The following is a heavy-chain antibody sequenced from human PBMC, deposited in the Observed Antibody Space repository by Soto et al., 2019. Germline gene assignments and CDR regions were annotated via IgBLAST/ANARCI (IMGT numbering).Heavy chain of an antibody. D-gene: IGHD1-7*01. V-gene: IGHV4-59*01. CDR1: GGSISSYY. CDR3: ARTGTTVRPFDI. CDR2: IYYSGST. J-gene: IGHJ3*02. Sequence: PSETLSLTCTVSGGSISSYYWSWIRQPPGKGLEWIGYIYYSGSTNYNPSLKSRVTISVDTSKNQFSLKLSSVTAADTAVYYCARTGTTVRPFDIRAQRTMVTGSS.